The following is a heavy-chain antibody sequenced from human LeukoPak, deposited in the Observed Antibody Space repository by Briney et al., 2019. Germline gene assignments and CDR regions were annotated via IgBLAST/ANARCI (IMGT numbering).Heavy chain of an antibody. CDR3: ATAAPYNWNHEDY. J-gene: IGHJ4*02. CDR1: GFTFSDYY. V-gene: IGHV3-11*01. D-gene: IGHD1-14*01. Sequence: PGGSQRLSCAASGFTFSDYYMNWIRQAPGKGLEWVSYISSTGSTIYYADSVKGRFTISRDNTKNSLYLQMNSLRADDTAVYYCATAAPYNWNHEDYWGQGTLVTVSS. CDR2: ISSTGSTI.